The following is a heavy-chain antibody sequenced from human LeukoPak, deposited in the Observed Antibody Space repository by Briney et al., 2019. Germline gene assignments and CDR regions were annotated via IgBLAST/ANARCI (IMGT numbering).Heavy chain of an antibody. Sequence: GGSLRLSCAASGFTFISYNMNWVRQAPGKGLEWVSSISSSSSSSYIYYADSVKGRFTISRDNAKNSLYLQMNSLRAEDTAVYYCARTRRPNPKIYGDYGWYFDLWGRGTLVTVSS. D-gene: IGHD4-17*01. J-gene: IGHJ2*01. CDR1: GFTFISYN. CDR2: ISSSSSSSYI. CDR3: ARTRRPNPKIYGDYGWYFDL. V-gene: IGHV3-21*01.